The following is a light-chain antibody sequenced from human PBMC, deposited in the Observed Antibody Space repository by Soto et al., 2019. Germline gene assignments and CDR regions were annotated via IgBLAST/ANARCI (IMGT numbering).Light chain of an antibody. Sequence: QSDLTQPPSVSGAPGQRVTISCTGSSSNIGAGYDVHWYQQFPGTAPKLLIYGNSNRPSGVPARFSGSKSGSSASLAITGLQAEDEAYYYCQSYDSSLTGPKVLFGGGTKLTVL. V-gene: IGLV1-40*01. J-gene: IGLJ2*01. CDR2: GNS. CDR1: SSNIGAGYD. CDR3: QSYDSSLTGPKVL.